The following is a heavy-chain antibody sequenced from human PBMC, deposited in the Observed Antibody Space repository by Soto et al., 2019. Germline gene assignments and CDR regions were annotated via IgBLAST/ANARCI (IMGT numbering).Heavy chain of an antibody. CDR3: AKEGSPPFFQH. Sequence: GGALRLSCAASGFTFSNYAMSWVRQAPGKGPEWVSAISGGGGQTYYLESVKGRFTISRDNFKNTVSLLLNSLRADDTAVYYCAKEGSPPFFQHWGQGTLVTVSS. J-gene: IGHJ4*02. CDR2: ISGGGGQT. D-gene: IGHD3-10*01. V-gene: IGHV3-23*01. CDR1: GFTFSNYA.